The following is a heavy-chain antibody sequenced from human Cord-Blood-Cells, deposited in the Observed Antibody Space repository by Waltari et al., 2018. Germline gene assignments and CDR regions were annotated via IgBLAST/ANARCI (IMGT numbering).Heavy chain of an antibody. Sequence: QVQLVQSGAAVKKPGSSVKVSCKASGGTFSSYDISWVRQSPGQGLEWMGGIIPIFGTANYAQKFQGRVTITADESTSTAYMELSSLRSEDTAVYYCARAGRYCTNGVCYLNWFDPWGQGTLVTVSS. D-gene: IGHD2-8*01. CDR1: GGTFSSYD. V-gene: IGHV1-69*01. CDR3: ARAGRYCTNGVCYLNWFDP. J-gene: IGHJ5*02. CDR2: IIPIFGTA.